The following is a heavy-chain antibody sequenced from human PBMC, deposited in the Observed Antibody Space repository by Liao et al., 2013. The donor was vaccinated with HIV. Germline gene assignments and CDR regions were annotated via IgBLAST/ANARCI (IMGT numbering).Heavy chain of an antibody. CDR3: ARSMLLRPNWFDP. D-gene: IGHD2-15*01. J-gene: IGHJ5*02. CDR1: GGSVSSSGYY. V-gene: IGHV4-39*07. Sequence: QLQLQESGPGLVKPSETLSLTCTVSGGSVSSSGYYWGWIRQPPGEGLAWIGEINHSGSTNYNPSLTSRVTFSVDTSKNQFSLKLSSVTAADTAVYYCARSMLLRPNWFDPWGQGTLVTVSS. CDR2: INHSGST.